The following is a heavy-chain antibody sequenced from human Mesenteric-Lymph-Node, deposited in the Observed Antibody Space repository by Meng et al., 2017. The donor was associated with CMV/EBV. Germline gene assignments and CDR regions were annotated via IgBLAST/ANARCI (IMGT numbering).Heavy chain of an antibody. V-gene: IGHV1-46*01. CDR1: GYTFTGYY. CDR3: ARDQVPAAQGGYYYYGMDV. CDR2: INPSGGST. D-gene: IGHD2-2*01. Sequence: ASVKVSCKASGYTFTGYYMHWVRQAPGQGLEWMGIINPSGGSTSYAQKFQGRVTMTRDTSTSTVYMELSSLRSEDTAVYYCARDQVPAAQGGYYYYGMDVWGQGTTVTVSS. J-gene: IGHJ6*02.